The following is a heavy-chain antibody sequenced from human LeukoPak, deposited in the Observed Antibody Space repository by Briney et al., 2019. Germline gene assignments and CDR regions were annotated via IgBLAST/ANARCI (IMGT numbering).Heavy chain of an antibody. D-gene: IGHD3/OR15-3a*01. CDR2: ISYHGLNK. V-gene: IGHV3-30*04. CDR3: ARSADRLGQGHLDS. J-gene: IGHJ5*01. CDR1: GFTLNSYS. Sequence: GRSLRLSCAATGFTLNSYSMHWARQAPGKGPEWLTLISYHGLNKDYTDSVKGRFTVSRANSKNTLFLQMNSLRTEDTAIYFCARSADRLGQGHLDSWGQGTLVTVSS.